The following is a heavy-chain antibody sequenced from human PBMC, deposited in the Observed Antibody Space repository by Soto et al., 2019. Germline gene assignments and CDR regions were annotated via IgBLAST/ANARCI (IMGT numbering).Heavy chain of an antibody. V-gene: IGHV4-59*01. Sequence: QVQRQESGPGLVKPSENLSLTCTVSGGSISSYYWSWIRQPPGKGLEWIGYIYYSGSTNYNPSLKSRVTISVDTSKNQFSLKLSSVTAADTAVYYCARRWGTYFDYWGQGTLVTVSS. CDR2: IYYSGST. CDR3: ARRWGTYFDY. D-gene: IGHD7-27*01. CDR1: GGSISSYY. J-gene: IGHJ4*02.